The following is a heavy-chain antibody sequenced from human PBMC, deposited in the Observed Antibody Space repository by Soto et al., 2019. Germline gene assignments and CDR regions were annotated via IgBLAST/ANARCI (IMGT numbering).Heavy chain of an antibody. CDR1: GYTFTSYG. CDR3: ARDLVDWFDP. D-gene: IGHD2-15*01. Sequence: GASVKVSCKASGYTFTSYGISWVRQAPGQGLDWLGWFSVYIGNTNYAQKLQGSVTMTTDTSTSTAYMELRSLRSDDTAVYYCARDLVDWFDPWGQGTLVTVSS. V-gene: IGHV1-18*01. CDR2: FSVYIGNT. J-gene: IGHJ5*02.